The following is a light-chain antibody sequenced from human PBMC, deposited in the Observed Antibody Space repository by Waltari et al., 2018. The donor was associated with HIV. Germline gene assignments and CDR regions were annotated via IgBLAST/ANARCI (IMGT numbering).Light chain of an antibody. Sequence: SYVLTQPPSVSVAPGETARMTCGGYDIGTRSVHWSQQRPGQAPVLVIYNDSDRPSGIPERFSGSNSENTATLTISRVEAGDEADYYCQVWDTSSDHRYVFGPGTKVTVL. CDR1: DIGTRS. V-gene: IGLV3-21*04. J-gene: IGLJ1*01. CDR2: NDS. CDR3: QVWDTSSDHRYV.